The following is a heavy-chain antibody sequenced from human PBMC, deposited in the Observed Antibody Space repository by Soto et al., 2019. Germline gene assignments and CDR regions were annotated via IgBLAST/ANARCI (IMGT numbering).Heavy chain of an antibody. CDR1: GDSVSSNSAA. J-gene: IGHJ4*02. CDR2: TYYRSKLYN. Sequence: PSQTLSLTCAISGDSVSSNSAAWNWIRQSPSRGLEWLGRTYYRSKLYNDYAVSVKSRITINPDTSKNQFSLQLNSVTPEDTAVYFCASARSYSSTWHFDYWGQGTLVTVSS. V-gene: IGHV6-1*01. D-gene: IGHD6-13*01. CDR3: ASARSYSSTWHFDY.